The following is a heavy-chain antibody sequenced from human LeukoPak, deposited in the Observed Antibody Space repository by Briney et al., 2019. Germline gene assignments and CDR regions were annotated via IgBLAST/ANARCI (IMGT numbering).Heavy chain of an antibody. Sequence: SETLSLTCAVSGASMNTHYWSWIRQPPGKGLEWIGYMLDTVTTKDNPSLKSRLTLSADTSKNQFSLRLTSLTAADTAVYYCATIKRGNIFGYFDFWGQGIPVTVSS. CDR3: ATIKRGNIFGYFDF. V-gene: IGHV4-59*11. CDR2: MLDTVTT. J-gene: IGHJ4*02. CDR1: GASMNTHY. D-gene: IGHD5-18*01.